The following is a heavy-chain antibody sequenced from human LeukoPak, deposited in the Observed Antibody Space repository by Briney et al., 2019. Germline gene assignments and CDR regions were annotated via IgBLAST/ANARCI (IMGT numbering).Heavy chain of an antibody. CDR2: ISSSSSTI. CDR3: ARDRGRGIVVVPAAIPFDY. D-gene: IGHD2-2*01. Sequence: GGSLRLSCAASGFTFSSYSMNWVRQAPGKGLEWVSYISSSSSTIYYADSVKGRFTISRDNAKNSLYLQMNSLRAEDTAVYYCARDRGRGIVVVPAAIPFDYWGQGTLVTVSS. CDR1: GFTFSSYS. J-gene: IGHJ4*02. V-gene: IGHV3-48*01.